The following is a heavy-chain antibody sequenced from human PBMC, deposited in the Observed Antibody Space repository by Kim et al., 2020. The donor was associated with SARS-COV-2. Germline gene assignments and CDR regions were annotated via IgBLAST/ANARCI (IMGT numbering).Heavy chain of an antibody. CDR3: AKDGSPPG. J-gene: IGHJ4*02. D-gene: IGHD1-26*01. Sequence: GGSLRLSCAASGFTFSSYAMSWVRQAPGKGLEWVSVIYSGGSSTYYADSVKGRFTISRDNSKNTLYLQMNSLRAEDTAVYYCAKDGSPPGWGQGTLVTVS. CDR2: IYSGGSST. V-gene: IGHV3-23*03. CDR1: GFTFSSYA.